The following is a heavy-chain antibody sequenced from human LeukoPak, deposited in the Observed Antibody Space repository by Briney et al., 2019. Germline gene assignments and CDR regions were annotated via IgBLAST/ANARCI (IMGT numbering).Heavy chain of an antibody. CDR3: AGDDNLAKNTMIQGY. V-gene: IGHV1-2*02. CDR2: INPNSGGT. CDR1: GYTFTGYY. Sequence: ASVKVSCKASGYTFTGYYMHWVRQAPGQGLEWMGWINPNSGGTNYAQKFQGRVTMTRDTSISTAYMELSSLRSEDTAVYYCAGDDNLAKNTMIQGYWGQGTLVTVSS. J-gene: IGHJ4*02. D-gene: IGHD3-22*01.